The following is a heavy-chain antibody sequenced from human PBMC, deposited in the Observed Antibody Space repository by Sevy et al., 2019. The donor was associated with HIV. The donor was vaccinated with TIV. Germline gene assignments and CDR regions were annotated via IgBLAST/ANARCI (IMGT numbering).Heavy chain of an antibody. CDR3: ARGGGYYGSGSYYTMDV. CDR2: IWYDGSNK. V-gene: IGHV3-33*01. J-gene: IGHJ6*03. Sequence: GGSLRLSCAASGFTFSSYGMHWVRQAPGKGLEWVAVIWYDGSNKYYADSVKGRFTISRDNSKNTLYLQMNSLRAEDTAVYYCARGGGYYGSGSYYTMDVWGKGTTVTVSS. CDR1: GFTFSSYG. D-gene: IGHD3-10*01.